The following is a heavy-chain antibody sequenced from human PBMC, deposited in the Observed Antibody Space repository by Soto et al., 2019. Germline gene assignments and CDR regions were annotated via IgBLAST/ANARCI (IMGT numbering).Heavy chain of an antibody. D-gene: IGHD3-22*01. CDR3: ARGATMIVVGLDFDL. CDR1: GYRKRIDD. Sequence: PANGCRKGAGYRKRIDDINCGRKATKQGREWMGWMNPNSSTRGYAQNFRGRFTRTRNTSIGTGYMELSSLRSEDTAVYYCARGATMIVVGLDFDLWGRGTLVTVSS. CDR2: MNPNSSTR. J-gene: IGHJ2*01. V-gene: IGHV1-8*01.